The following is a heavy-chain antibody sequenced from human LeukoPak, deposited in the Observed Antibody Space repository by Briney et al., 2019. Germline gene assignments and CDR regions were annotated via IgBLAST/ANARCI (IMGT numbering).Heavy chain of an antibody. J-gene: IGHJ4*02. CDR1: GFTVSSNY. CDR2: IYSGGST. D-gene: IGHD1-1*01. CDR3: ARDPPNWNESN. V-gene: IGHV3-53*01. Sequence: GGSLRLSCAASGFTVSSNYMSWVRQAPGKGLEWVSVIYSGGSTYYADSVKGRFTISRDNSKDTLYLQMNSLRAEDTAVYYCARDPPNWNESNWGQGTLVTVSS.